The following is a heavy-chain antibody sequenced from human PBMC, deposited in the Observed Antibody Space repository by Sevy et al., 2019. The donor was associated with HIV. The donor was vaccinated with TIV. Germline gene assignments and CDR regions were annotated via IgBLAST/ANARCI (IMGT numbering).Heavy chain of an antibody. CDR3: ARPCSGGSCYYYYGMDV. CDR1: GFTFSSYA. CDR2: ISSSSSTI. J-gene: IGHJ6*02. D-gene: IGHD2-15*01. Sequence: GGSLRLSCAASGFTFSSYAMSWVRQAPGKGLEWISYISSSSSTIYYADSVKGRFTISRDNAKNSLYLQMNSLRDEDTAVYYCARPCSGGSCYYYYGMDVWGQGTTVTVSS. V-gene: IGHV3-48*02.